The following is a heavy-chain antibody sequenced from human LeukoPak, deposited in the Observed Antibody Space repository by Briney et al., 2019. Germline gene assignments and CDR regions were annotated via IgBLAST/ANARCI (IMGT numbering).Heavy chain of an antibody. CDR1: GFTFSDYA. CDR2: ISASGIAT. Sequence: GGSLRLSCAASGFTFSDYALSWVRQAPGMGPECVSAISASGIATYYAESVRGRFSISRDTSRSSLYLQMNILRADNTAVYYSAKSSVPENSYYYAMDVRGQGTTVTVSS. V-gene: IGHV3-23*01. CDR3: AKSSVPENSYYYAMDV. J-gene: IGHJ6*02.